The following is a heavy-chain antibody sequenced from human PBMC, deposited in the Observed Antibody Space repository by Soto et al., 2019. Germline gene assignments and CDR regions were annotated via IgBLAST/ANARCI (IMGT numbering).Heavy chain of an antibody. CDR3: ARGRYGDDLPFGLDY. Sequence: AVYGGSFSGYYWSWIRQPPGKGLEWIGEINHSGSTNYNPSLKSRVTISVDTSKNQFSLKLSSVTAADTAVYYCARGRYGDDLPFGLDYWGQGTLVTVSS. CDR1: GGSFSGYY. D-gene: IGHD4-17*01. CDR2: INHSGST. V-gene: IGHV4-34*01. J-gene: IGHJ4*02.